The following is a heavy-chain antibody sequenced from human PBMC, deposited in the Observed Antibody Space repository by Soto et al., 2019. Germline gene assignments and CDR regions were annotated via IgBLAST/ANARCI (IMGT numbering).Heavy chain of an antibody. CDR3: ARDSLYCSGGSCYSDYYGMDV. J-gene: IGHJ6*02. CDR1: GFTFSSYS. V-gene: IGHV3-48*02. CDR2: ISSSSTI. D-gene: IGHD2-15*01. Sequence: PGGSLRLSCAASGFTFSSYSMNWVRQAPGKGLEWVSYISSSSTIYYADSVKGRFTISRDNAKNSLYLQMNSLRDEDTAVYYCARDSLYCSGGSCYSDYYGMDVWGQGTTVTVSS.